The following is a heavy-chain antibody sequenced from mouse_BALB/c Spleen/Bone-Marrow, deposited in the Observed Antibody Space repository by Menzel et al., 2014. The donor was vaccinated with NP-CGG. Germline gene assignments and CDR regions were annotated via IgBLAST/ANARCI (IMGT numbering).Heavy chain of an antibody. D-gene: IGHD1-3*01. CDR3: ARLTPDYAMDY. CDR2: ISSGGSYT. J-gene: IGHJ4*01. V-gene: IGHV5-6*01. CDR1: GFTFSNYD. Sequence: EVHLVESGGDLVKPGGSLRLSCAASGFTFSNYDMSWVRQTPDKRLEWVATISSGGSYTYFPDSVKGRFTISRDNAKNTLYLQMNSLKSEDAAMYYCARLTPDYAMDYWGQGTSVTVSS.